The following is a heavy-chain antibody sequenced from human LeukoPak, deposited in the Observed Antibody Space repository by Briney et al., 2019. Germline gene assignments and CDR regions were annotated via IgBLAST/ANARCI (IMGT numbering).Heavy chain of an antibody. CDR2: IYYSGST. Sequence: SETLSLTCTVSGGSISSYYWSWIWQPPGKGLEWIGYIYYSGSTNYNPSLKSRVTISVDTSKNQFSLKLSSVTAADTAVYYCARVERGSSYYFDYWGQGTLVTVSS. CDR3: ARVERGSSYYFDY. V-gene: IGHV4-59*01. J-gene: IGHJ4*02. D-gene: IGHD6-6*01. CDR1: GGSISSYY.